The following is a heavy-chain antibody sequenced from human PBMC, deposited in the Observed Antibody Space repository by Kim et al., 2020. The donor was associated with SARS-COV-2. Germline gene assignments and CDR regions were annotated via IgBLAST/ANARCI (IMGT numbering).Heavy chain of an antibody. CDR2: IYYSGST. D-gene: IGHD6-13*01. Sequence: SETLSLTCTVSGGSISSYYWSWIRQPPGKGLEWIGYIYYSGSTNYNPSLKSRVTISVDTSKNQFSLKLSSVTAADTAVYYCARGVSVAAAGRPYFDYWGQGTLVTVSS. J-gene: IGHJ4*02. CDR1: GGSISSYY. CDR3: ARGVSVAAAGRPYFDY. V-gene: IGHV4-59*13.